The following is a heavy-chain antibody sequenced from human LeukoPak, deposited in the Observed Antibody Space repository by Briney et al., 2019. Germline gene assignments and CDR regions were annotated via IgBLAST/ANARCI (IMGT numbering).Heavy chain of an antibody. CDR3: AKPAYHSGNY. J-gene: IGHJ4*02. CDR1: GFTISTYG. D-gene: IGHD3-10*01. V-gene: IGHV3-23*01. Sequence: LPGGSLRLSCAASGFTISTYGMSWVRQAPGKGLEWVSSISGGTTYYADSVKGRFTISRDNSKNTVSLQMNSLRAEDTAVYYCAKPAYHSGNYWGQGTLVTVSS. CDR2: ISGGTT.